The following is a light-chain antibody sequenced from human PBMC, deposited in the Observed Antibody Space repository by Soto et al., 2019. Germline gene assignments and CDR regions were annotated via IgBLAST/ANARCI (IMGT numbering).Light chain of an antibody. J-gene: IGKJ4*01. CDR1: QTLNNY. V-gene: IGKV1-39*01. Sequence: DIQMTQSPSSVSSSVFYIFTITCLASQTLNNYLTWFQQKPGKAPKVLIYAASTLQSGVPSRFSGSGSGAEFTLTISSLQPEDFATYYCQQSFSPLLTFGGGTKVDI. CDR2: AAS. CDR3: QQSFSPLLT.